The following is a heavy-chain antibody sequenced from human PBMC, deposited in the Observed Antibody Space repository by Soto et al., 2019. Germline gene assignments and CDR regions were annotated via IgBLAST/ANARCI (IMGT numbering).Heavy chain of an antibody. J-gene: IGHJ6*02. CDR1: GFTFSSYA. V-gene: IGHV3-23*01. Sequence: EVQLLESGGGLVQPGGSLRLSCAASGFTFSSYAMSWVRQAPGKGLEWVPGISGSGGRTYYADSVKGRFTISRDNSKNTLYLQMNSLRAEDTAVYYCAKDITFGGVIAEYGMDVCGQGTRVTVSS. CDR2: ISGSGGRT. D-gene: IGHD3-16*02. CDR3: AKDITFGGVIAEYGMDV.